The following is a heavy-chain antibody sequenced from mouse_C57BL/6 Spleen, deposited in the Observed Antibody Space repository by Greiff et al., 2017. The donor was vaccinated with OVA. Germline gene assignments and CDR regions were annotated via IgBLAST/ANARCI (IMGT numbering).Heavy chain of an antibody. CDR2: INYDGSN. J-gene: IGHJ2*01. V-gene: IGHV3-6*01. CDR1: GYSITSGYY. CDR3: AREGDYFDD. Sequence: VQLKESGPGLVKPSPSLSLTCSVTGYSITSGYYWNLIRQFQGNQPEWVGYINYDGSNNYNPSLKNRTSITRDTSKNQCFLKLNSVTTEDTATYYGAREGDYFDDWGKGTTLTASS.